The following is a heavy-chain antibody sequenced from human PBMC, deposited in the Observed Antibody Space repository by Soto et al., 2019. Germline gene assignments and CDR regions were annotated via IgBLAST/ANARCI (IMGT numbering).Heavy chain of an antibody. CDR3: AGHDWAKPFDY. CDR1: GGSISSSSYY. J-gene: IGHJ4*02. D-gene: IGHD3-9*01. V-gene: IGHV4-39*01. CDR2: IYYSGST. Sequence: QLQLQESGPGLVKPSETLSLTCTVSGGSISSSSYYWGWIRQPPGKGLEWIGSIYYSGSTYYNPSLKSRVTISVDTSKNQFSLKLSSVTAADTALYFCAGHDWAKPFDYWGQGTMVTVSS.